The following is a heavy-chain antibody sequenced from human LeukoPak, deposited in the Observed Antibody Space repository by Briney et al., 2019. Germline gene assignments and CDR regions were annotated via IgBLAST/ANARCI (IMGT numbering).Heavy chain of an antibody. J-gene: IGHJ4*02. CDR1: GFTFSSYS. CDR2: ISSSSSYI. CDR3: ARDGLRGYFDC. V-gene: IGHV3-21*01. Sequence: GGSLRLSCAASGFTFSSYSMNWVRQAPGKGLEWVSSISSSSSYIYYADSVKGRFTISRDNAKNSLYPQMNSLRAEDTAVYYCARDGLRGYFDCWGQGTLVTVSS. D-gene: IGHD3-10*01.